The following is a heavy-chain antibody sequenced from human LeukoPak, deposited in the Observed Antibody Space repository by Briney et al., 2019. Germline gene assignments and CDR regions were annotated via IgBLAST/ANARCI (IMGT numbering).Heavy chain of an antibody. CDR1: GGTFSSYA. Sequence: SVKVSCKASGGTFSSYAISWVRQAPGQGLEWMGGIIPIFGTANYAQKFQGRVTITADESTSTAYMERSSLRSEDTAVYYCARDDITMVRGVRENWFDPWGQGTLVTVSS. CDR3: ARDDITMVRGVRENWFDP. CDR2: IIPIFGTA. J-gene: IGHJ5*02. V-gene: IGHV1-69*01. D-gene: IGHD3-10*01.